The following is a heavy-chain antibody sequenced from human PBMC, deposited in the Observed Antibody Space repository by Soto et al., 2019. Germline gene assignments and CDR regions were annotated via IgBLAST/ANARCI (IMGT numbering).Heavy chain of an antibody. D-gene: IGHD3-22*01. V-gene: IGHV4-4*07. J-gene: IGHJ4*02. CDR3: ASFPVHYYDSSGYYN. CDR2: IYTSGST. CDR1: GGSISSDD. Sequence: SETLSLTCTVSGGSISSDDWCWSRLRAGKGLEWIGRIYTSGSTNYNPSLKSRVTMSVDTSKNQFSLKLSSVTAADTAVYYCASFPVHYYDSSGYYNWGQGTLVTVSS.